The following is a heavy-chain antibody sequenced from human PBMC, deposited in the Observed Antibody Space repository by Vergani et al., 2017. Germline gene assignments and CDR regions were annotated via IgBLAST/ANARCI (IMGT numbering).Heavy chain of an antibody. V-gene: IGHV5-51*01. CDR3: ARHTTYTDS. J-gene: IGHJ4*02. D-gene: IGHD1-1*01. Sequence: EVELVQSGPEMRKPGESLKISCKGSEYSFGNYWIGWVRQMPGKGLEWMGIIYPADSDTRYSPSFQGQVTISADKSISTAFRQWDSLKASDPALYYCARHTTYTDSWGQGTLVTVSS. CDR1: EYSFGNYW. CDR2: IYPADSDT.